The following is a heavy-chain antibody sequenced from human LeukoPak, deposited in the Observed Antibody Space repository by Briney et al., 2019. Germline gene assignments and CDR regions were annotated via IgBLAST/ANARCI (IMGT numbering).Heavy chain of an antibody. V-gene: IGHV3-30*18. Sequence: GGSLRLSCAASGFTFSSYVMHWVRQAPGKGLEWVAVISYDGSNKYYADSVKGRFTISRDNSKNTLYLQMNSLRAEDTAVYYCAKDSSGYYKAWGQGTLVTVSS. CDR2: ISYDGSNK. CDR3: AKDSSGYYKA. D-gene: IGHD3-22*01. J-gene: IGHJ5*02. CDR1: GFTFSSYV.